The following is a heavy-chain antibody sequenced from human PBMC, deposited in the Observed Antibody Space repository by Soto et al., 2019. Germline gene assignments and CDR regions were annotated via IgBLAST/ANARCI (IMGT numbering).Heavy chain of an antibody. CDR1: GFTFSSYW. J-gene: IGHJ5*02. D-gene: IGHD4-4*01. Sequence: EVQLVESGGGLVQPGGSLRLSCAASGFTFSSYWMSWVRQASGKGLEWVANIKQDGSEKYYVDSVKGRFTISRDNAKNSLYLQMNSLRAEDTAVYYCARGGSDYSNYFWFDPWGQGTLVTVSS. CDR3: ARGGSDYSNYFWFDP. CDR2: IKQDGSEK. V-gene: IGHV3-7*01.